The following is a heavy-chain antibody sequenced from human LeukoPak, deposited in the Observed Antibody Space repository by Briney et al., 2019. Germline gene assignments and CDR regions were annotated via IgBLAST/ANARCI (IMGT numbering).Heavy chain of an antibody. V-gene: IGHV4-4*07. CDR3: ARLLLTSSYYDRLWTFDY. D-gene: IGHD3-22*01. J-gene: IGHJ4*02. Sequence: SETLSLTCTVSGGSISDYYWTWVRQPAGKGLEWIGRINTSGSTNYNPSLNSRVTMSVDTSKNQFSLKLTSVTAADTGVYYRARLLLTSSYYDRLWTFDYWGQGSLVTVSS. CDR2: INTSGST. CDR1: GGSISDYY.